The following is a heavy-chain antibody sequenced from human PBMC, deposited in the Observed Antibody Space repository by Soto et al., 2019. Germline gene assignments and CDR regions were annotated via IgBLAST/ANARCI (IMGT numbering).Heavy chain of an antibody. Sequence: EVQVVESGGGLVKPGGSLRLSCTASGSPFSTYGMNWVRQAPGKGLEWISSISNGGDYIYYADSVQGRFTISRDNAKNSLYLQMSSPRAGDTAGYVCARDEAAGSSIRYWGQGTLGTVSS. CDR1: GSPFSTYG. V-gene: IGHV3-21*01. CDR2: ISNGGDYI. D-gene: IGHD3-3*02. CDR3: ARDEAAGSSIRY. J-gene: IGHJ4*02.